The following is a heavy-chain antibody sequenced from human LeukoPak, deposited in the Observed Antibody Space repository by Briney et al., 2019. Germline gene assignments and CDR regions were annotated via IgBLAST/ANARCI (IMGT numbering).Heavy chain of an antibody. Sequence: SETLSVTCTGSGDSLTGYYWGWIRQPPGKGLEWIGNIYYTGSTYYNPSLKSRVTISLDTSKNQFSLKVISMTAADTAVYYCAKSDGSGLIRICGRGTMVTVSS. CDR3: AKSDGSGLIRI. V-gene: IGHV4-39*07. CDR2: IYYTGST. J-gene: IGHJ3*02. CDR1: GDSLTGYY. D-gene: IGHD3-22*01.